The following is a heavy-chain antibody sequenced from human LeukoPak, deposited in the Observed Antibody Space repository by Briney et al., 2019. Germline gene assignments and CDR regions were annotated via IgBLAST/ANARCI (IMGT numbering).Heavy chain of an antibody. CDR3: ARDYGDYENWFDP. V-gene: IGHV1-2*02. J-gene: IGHJ5*02. CDR2: INPNSGSA. Sequence: GASVKVSCKASGYTFTGYYTHWVRQAPGQGLEWMGWINPNSGSANYAQKFQGRVTMTRDTSISTAYMEVSRLRSDDTAVYYCARDYGDYENWFDPWGQGTLVTVSS. D-gene: IGHD4-17*01. CDR1: GYTFTGYY.